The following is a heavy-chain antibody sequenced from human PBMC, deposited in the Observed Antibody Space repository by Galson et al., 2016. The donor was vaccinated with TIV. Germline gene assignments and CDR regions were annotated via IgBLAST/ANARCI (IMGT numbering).Heavy chain of an antibody. CDR2: LSLSGAYT. CDR1: GFSFRNYV. CDR3: AKVGKSGDYSWDAFDV. V-gene: IGHV3-23*01. Sequence: SLRLSCAASGFSFRNYVMSWVRLAPGKGLEWVSSLSLSGAYTYYADSVKGRFTISRDNSKYTRFLQLNSLRAEDTAIYFCAKVGKSGDYSWDAFDVWGQGTWVTVSS. D-gene: IGHD1-26*01. J-gene: IGHJ3*01.